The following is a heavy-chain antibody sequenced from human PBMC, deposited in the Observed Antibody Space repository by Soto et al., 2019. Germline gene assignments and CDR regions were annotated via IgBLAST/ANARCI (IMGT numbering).Heavy chain of an antibody. J-gene: IGHJ4*01. CDR2: ISSSSSYI. CDR1: GFTFSSYS. CDR3: ARAAHNSGSSSSYYFAY. Sequence: GGSLRLSCAASGFTFSSYSMNWVRQAPGKGLEWVSSISSSSSYIYYADSVKGRFTISRDNAENSRYLQMTRLRAEDTVVYYRARAAHNSGSSSSYYFAYGVHGTLVTGSS. V-gene: IGHV3-21*04. D-gene: IGHD3-10*01.